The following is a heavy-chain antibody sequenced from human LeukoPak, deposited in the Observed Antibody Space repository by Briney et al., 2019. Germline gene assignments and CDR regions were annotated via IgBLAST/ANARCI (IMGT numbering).Heavy chain of an antibody. CDR1: GFAFSNQA. Sequence: GGSLRLSCAASGFAFSNQAMGWVRQASGKGLEWVSAISDSGGSRYYADSVKGRSTISRDNSKNTLFLQMNSLRAEDTAVYYCEKDARRTSGWYFFDYWGQGTRVTVSS. J-gene: IGHJ4*02. D-gene: IGHD6-19*01. V-gene: IGHV3-23*01. CDR3: EKDARRTSGWYFFDY. CDR2: ISDSGGSR.